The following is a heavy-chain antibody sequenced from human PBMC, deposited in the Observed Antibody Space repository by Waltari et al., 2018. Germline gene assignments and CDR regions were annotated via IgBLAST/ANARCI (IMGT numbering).Heavy chain of an antibody. Sequence: QLQLQESGPGLVKPSETLSLTCTVSGGSISSSSCYWGWTRQPPGKGLEWIGSIYYSGSTYYNPSLKSRVTISVDTSKNQFSLKLSSVTAADTAVYYCARLSSSSWYFDYWGQGTLVTVSS. CDR3: ARLSSSSWYFDY. CDR2: IYYSGST. V-gene: IGHV4-39*07. J-gene: IGHJ4*02. D-gene: IGHD6-13*01. CDR1: GGSISSSSCY.